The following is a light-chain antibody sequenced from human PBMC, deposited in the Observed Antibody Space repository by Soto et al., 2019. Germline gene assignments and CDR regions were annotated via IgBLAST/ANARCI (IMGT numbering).Light chain of an antibody. J-gene: IGKJ2*01. CDR2: AAS. CDR3: QQTYSIPYT. Sequence: IQMTQSPFSLSASVGDRVTITCRAGQSIASYLNWCQQKPGKPPNLLVYAASRLQSGVPSRFSGTRSGTNFTLTIGSLQPEDVAPYYCQQTYSIPYTFGQGTKLEIK. CDR1: QSIASY. V-gene: IGKV1-39*01.